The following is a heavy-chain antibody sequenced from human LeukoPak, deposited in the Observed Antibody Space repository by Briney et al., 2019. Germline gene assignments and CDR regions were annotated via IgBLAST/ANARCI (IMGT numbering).Heavy chain of an antibody. J-gene: IGHJ4*02. Sequence: GGSLRLSCTASGFTFSSYWMSWVRQAPGKGLEWVANIKQDGSQKYYLDSVKGRFTISRDNAKNSLYLQMNSLKTEDTAVYYCTRDQITMIVVVTTPFDYRGQGTLVTVSS. V-gene: IGHV3-7*03. CDR3: TRDQITMIVVVTTPFDY. CDR2: IKQDGSQK. CDR1: GFTFSSYW. D-gene: IGHD3-22*01.